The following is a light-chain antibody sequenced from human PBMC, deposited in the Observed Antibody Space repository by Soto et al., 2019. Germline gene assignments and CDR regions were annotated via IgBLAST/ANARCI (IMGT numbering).Light chain of an antibody. CDR1: SSDIGVYDY. V-gene: IGLV2-8*01. CDR3: SSYAGSNSWV. Sequence: QSALTQPPSASGSPGQSVTISCTGTSSDIGVYDYVSWYQQHPGKAPKLMIYEVSERPSGVPDRFSGSKSVNTASLTFSGLQAEDEGDYYCSSYAGSNSWVFGGVSKVTVL. J-gene: IGLJ3*02. CDR2: EVS.